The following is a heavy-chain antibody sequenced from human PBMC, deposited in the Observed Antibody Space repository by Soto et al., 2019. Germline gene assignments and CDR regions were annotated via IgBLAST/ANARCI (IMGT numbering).Heavy chain of an antibody. CDR1: AGSISSGDYY. J-gene: IGHJ5*02. Sequence: QVQLQESGPGLVKPSQTLSLTCTVSAGSISSGDYYWSWLRQPPGNGLEWIGYINYSGSTYYNPYLQSRVTTSVDTTKNQFSLKLSSLTAADAAMYYCARGRGGITICGVVIPHNWFDPWGEGSLVAVSS. D-gene: IGHD3-3*01. CDR3: ARGRGGITICGVVIPHNWFDP. CDR2: INYSGST. V-gene: IGHV4-30-4*01.